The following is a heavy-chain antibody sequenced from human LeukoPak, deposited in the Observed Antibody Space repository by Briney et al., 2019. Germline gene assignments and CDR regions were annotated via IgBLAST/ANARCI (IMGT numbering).Heavy chain of an antibody. D-gene: IGHD2/OR15-2a*01. Sequence: SETLSLTCTVSGGSISSYYWSWIRQPPGKGLEWIAYISDIGSINYDPSLKSRVTISLDTSKNQFSLKLSSVTAADTAVHYCAGHHPRNTVDFWGQGTLVTVSS. CDR2: ISDIGSI. CDR1: GGSISSYY. CDR3: AGHHPRNTVDF. V-gene: IGHV4-59*08. J-gene: IGHJ4*02.